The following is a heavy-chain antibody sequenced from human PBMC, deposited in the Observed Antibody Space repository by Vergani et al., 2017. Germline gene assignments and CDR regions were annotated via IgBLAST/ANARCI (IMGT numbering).Heavy chain of an antibody. J-gene: IGHJ4*02. CDR3: ARAGGIAARQCFDY. Sequence: EVQLVESGGGLVKPGGSLRLSCAASGFTFSSYSMNWVRQAPGKGLEWVSSISSSSSYIYYADSVKGRFTISRDNAKNSLYLQMNSLRAEDTAVYYCARAGGIAARQCFDYSGQASLVSVSS. V-gene: IGHV3-21*01. CDR1: GFTFSSYS. D-gene: IGHD6-6*01. CDR2: ISSSSSYI.